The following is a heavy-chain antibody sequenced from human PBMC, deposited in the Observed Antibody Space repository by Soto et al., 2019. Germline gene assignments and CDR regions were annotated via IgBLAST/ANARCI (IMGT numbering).Heavy chain of an antibody. Sequence: SVKVSCKASGGTVSSYAITWVRQAPGKGLEWMGGIIPIFGTANYAQKFQGRVTITADESTSTAYMELGSLRSEDTAVYYCARGATMTHYYYYGMDVWGQGTTVTVSS. CDR1: GGTVSSYA. CDR3: ARGATMTHYYYYGMDV. CDR2: IIPIFGTA. J-gene: IGHJ6*02. V-gene: IGHV1-69*13. D-gene: IGHD5-12*01.